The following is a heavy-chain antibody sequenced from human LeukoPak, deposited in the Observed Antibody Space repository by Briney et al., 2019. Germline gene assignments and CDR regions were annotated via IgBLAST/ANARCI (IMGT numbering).Heavy chain of an antibody. CDR3: ARDLSSYDILTGSDAFDI. Sequence: SETLSLTCTVSGDSISSYYWSWIRQPPGKGLEWIGYIYYSGSTNYNPSLKSRVTISVDTSKNQFSLKLSSVTAADTAVYYCARDLSSYDILTGSDAFDIWGQGTMVTVSS. CDR1: GDSISSYY. V-gene: IGHV4-59*01. J-gene: IGHJ3*02. D-gene: IGHD3-9*01. CDR2: IYYSGST.